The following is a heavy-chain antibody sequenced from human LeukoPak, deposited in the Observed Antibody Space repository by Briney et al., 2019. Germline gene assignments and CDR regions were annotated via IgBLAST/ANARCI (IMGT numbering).Heavy chain of an antibody. CDR2: FDPEDGEK. Sequence: ASVKVSCKVSGYTLTELSMHWLRQAPGKGLAGMGGFDPEDGEKIYAQKFQGRVTMTEDTSTDTAYMELSSLRSEDTAVYYCATWALNYYGSGSYAYDYWGQGTLVTVSS. V-gene: IGHV1-24*01. D-gene: IGHD3-10*01. J-gene: IGHJ4*02. CDR1: GYTLTELS. CDR3: ATWALNYYGSGSYAYDY.